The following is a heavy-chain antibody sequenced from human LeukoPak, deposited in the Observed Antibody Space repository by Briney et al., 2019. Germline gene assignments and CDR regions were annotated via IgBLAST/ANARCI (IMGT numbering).Heavy chain of an antibody. Sequence: SETLSLTCTVSGGSISSYYWSWIRQPPGKGLEWIGYISYSGSTNYNPSLKSRVTISLDTSKSQFSLKLNSVTAADTAVYYCAKSHDSSGSDYWGQGTLVTVSS. CDR3: AKSHDSSGSDY. J-gene: IGHJ4*02. D-gene: IGHD3-22*01. V-gene: IGHV4-59*01. CDR2: ISYSGST. CDR1: GGSISSYY.